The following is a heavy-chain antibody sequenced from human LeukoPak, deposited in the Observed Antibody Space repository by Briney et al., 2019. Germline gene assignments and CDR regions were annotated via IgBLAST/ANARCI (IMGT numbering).Heavy chain of an antibody. D-gene: IGHD3-10*01. CDR3: ARGGSGTYRHYFDY. CDR2: IYASGSA. CDR1: GGSSSSGSYY. Sequence: SETLSLTCTVSGGSSSSGSYYWSWIRQPAGKGLEWIGRIYASGSANYNPSLKSRVTISIDTSKNQFSLNLSSVTAADTAVYYCARGGSGTYRHYFDYWGQGTLVTVSS. V-gene: IGHV4-61*02. J-gene: IGHJ4*02.